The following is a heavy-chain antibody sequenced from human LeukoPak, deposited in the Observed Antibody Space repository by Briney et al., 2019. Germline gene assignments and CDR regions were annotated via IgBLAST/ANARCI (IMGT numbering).Heavy chain of an antibody. Sequence: GGSLRLSCAASGFTVSSYAMTWVRQSPGKGLEWVSTIVASGGSTYYADCVKGRFTISRDNSKNTLFLQMNSLRAEDTALYYCAKDAVAPGSGGDYFDVWGQGTLVAVSS. CDR1: GFTVSSYA. D-gene: IGHD3-10*01. CDR2: IVASGGST. CDR3: AKDAVAPGSGGDYFDV. V-gene: IGHV3-23*01. J-gene: IGHJ4*02.